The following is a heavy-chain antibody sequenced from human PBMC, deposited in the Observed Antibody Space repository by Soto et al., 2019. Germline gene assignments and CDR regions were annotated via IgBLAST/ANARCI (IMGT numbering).Heavy chain of an antibody. J-gene: IGHJ3*02. CDR1: GGTFSSYA. D-gene: IGHD5-18*01. CDR3: ARAGRDTVMDHNAFDI. V-gene: IGHV1-69*01. CDR2: IIPIFGTA. Sequence: QVQLVQSGAEVKKPGSSVKVSCKASGGTFSSYAISWVRQAPGQWLEWMGGIIPIFGTANYAQKFQGRVTMTADESPSTAYMELSSLRSEDTAGYYSARAGRDTVMDHNAFDIWGQGTMVTVSS.